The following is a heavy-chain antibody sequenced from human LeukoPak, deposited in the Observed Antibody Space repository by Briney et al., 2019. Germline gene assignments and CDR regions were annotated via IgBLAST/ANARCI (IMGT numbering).Heavy chain of an antibody. CDR2: INHSGST. J-gene: IGHJ5*02. CDR3: ARTASGWFSQHP. D-gene: IGHD6-19*01. Sequence: SETLSLTCAVYGGSFSGYYWSWIRQPPGKGLEWIGEINHSGSTNYNPSLKSRVTISVDTSKNQFSLKLSSVTAADTAVYYCARTASGWFSQHPWGQGTLVTVSS. V-gene: IGHV4-34*01. CDR1: GGSFSGYY.